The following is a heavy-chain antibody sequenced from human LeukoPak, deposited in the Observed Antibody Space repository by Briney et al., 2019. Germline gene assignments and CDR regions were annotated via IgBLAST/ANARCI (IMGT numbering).Heavy chain of an antibody. CDR3: AGAGDAQGSLGAFDI. D-gene: IGHD1-26*01. CDR1: GGSFSGYY. Sequence: SETLSLTCAVYGGSFSGYYWSWIRQPPGKGLEWIGEINHSGSTNYNPSLKSRVTISVDTSKNQFSLKLSSVTAADTAVYYCAGAGDAQGSLGAFDIWGQGTMVTVSS. V-gene: IGHV4-34*01. J-gene: IGHJ3*02. CDR2: INHSGST.